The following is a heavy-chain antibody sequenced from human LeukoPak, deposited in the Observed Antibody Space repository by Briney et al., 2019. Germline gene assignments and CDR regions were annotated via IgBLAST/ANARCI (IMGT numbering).Heavy chain of an antibody. CDR1: GGSISSYY. J-gene: IGHJ5*02. CDR3: ARAQRGYYGSGSYKYNWFDP. Sequence: SETLSLTCTVSGGSISSYYWSWIRQPPGKGLEWIGYIYYSGSTNYNPSLKSRVTISVDTSKNQFSLKLSSVTAADTAVYYCARAQRGYYGSGSYKYNWFDPWGQGTLVTVSS. D-gene: IGHD3-10*01. CDR2: IYYSGST. V-gene: IGHV4-59*01.